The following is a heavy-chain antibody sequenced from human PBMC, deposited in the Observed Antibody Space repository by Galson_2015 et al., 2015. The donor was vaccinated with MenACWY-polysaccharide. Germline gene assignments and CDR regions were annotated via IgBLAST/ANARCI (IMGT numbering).Heavy chain of an antibody. V-gene: IGHV4-59*01. J-gene: IGHJ5*02. CDR3: VRGRHYEISTGYGTNWFDP. CDR2: IYYTGTT. CDR1: GGSINHYY. Sequence: TLSLTCTVSGGSINHYYWNWIRQSPGKGLEWIGHIYYTGTTIYNRSLKSRVTISVDTSKNQFFLKLSSVTAADTAVYYCVRGRHYEISTGYGTNWFDPWSQGALVAVSS. D-gene: IGHD3-9*01.